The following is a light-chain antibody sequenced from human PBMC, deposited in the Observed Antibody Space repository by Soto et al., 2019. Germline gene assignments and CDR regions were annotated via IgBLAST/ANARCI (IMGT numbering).Light chain of an antibody. V-gene: IGKV3-11*01. CDR1: QSVSSY. J-gene: IGKJ4*01. CDR2: DAS. CDR3: QQRSSWLT. Sequence: EIVLTQSRATLSLSPGERATLSCRASQSVSSYLAWYQQKPGQAPRLLIYDASNRATGIPARFSGSGSGTDFTLTISSLEPEDFAVYYCQQRSSWLTFGGGTKVDIK.